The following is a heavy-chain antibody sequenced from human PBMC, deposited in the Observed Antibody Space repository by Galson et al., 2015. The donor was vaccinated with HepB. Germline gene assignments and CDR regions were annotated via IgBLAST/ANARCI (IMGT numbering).Heavy chain of an antibody. CDR3: AREGSLTYYYGSGSYYGDAFDI. D-gene: IGHD3-10*01. CDR2: ISSSSSTI. J-gene: IGHJ3*02. V-gene: IGHV3-48*04. Sequence: SLRLSCAAFGFTFSSYSMNWVRQTPGKGLEWVSYISSSSSTIYYADSVKGRFTISRDNAKNSLYLQMNSLRAEDTAVYYCAREGSLTYYYGSGSYYGDAFDIWGQGTMVTVSS. CDR1: GFTFSSYS.